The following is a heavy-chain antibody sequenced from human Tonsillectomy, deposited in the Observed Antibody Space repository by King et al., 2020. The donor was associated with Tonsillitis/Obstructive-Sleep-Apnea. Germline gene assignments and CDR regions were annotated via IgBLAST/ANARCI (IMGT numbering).Heavy chain of an antibody. D-gene: IGHD3-22*01. J-gene: IGHJ1*01. V-gene: IGHV1-18*01. Sequence: QLVQSGAEVKKPGASVKVSCKASGYTFTNYDITWVRQAPGQGLEWMGWSRPYNGDTNYAQKLQGRVTMTSDTSTSTAYMELRSLRSDATAVYYCSRDYYDRSGYYHGYFQHWGQGTLVTVSS. CDR1: GYTFTNYD. CDR2: SRPYNGDT. CDR3: SRDYYDRSGYYHGYFQH.